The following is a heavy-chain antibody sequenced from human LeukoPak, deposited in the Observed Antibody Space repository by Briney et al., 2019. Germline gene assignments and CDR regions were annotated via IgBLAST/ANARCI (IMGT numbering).Heavy chain of an antibody. CDR3: ARGRGVVPAAIASYGMDV. CDR2: IYYSGST. CDR1: GGSISSGGYY. J-gene: IGHJ6*04. V-gene: IGHV4-31*03. Sequence: SQTLSLTCTVSGGSISSGGYYWSWIRQHPGKGLEWIGYIYYSGSTYYNPSLKSRVTISVDTSKNQFSLKLSSATAADTAVYYCARGRGVVPAAIASYGMDVWGKGTTVTVSS. D-gene: IGHD2-2*01.